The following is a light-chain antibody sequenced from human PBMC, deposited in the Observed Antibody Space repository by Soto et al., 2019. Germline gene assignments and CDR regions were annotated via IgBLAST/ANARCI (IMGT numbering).Light chain of an antibody. CDR3: SSVTRSSTLRTLEVI. CDR2: AVS. V-gene: IGLV2-14*01. Sequence: QSALTQPASVSGSPGRSITISCSGTFSDDGAYNYVSWYQQHPGKAPKLLIYAVSHRPSGVSNRFSGSKSGNTASLTISGLQAEDEGDYYCSSVTRSSTLRTLEVIIGGGTKVTVL. J-gene: IGLJ2*01. CDR1: FSDDGAYNY.